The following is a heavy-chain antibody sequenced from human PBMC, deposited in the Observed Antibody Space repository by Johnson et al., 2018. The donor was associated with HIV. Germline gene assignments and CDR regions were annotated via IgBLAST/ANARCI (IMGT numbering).Heavy chain of an antibody. Sequence: VQLVESGGGVVQPGRSLRLSCAASGFTFSSYAMHWVRQAPGKGLEWVAVISYDGSNKYYADSVKGRFTISRDNSKNTLYLQMNSLRAEDTAVYYCAREGVAVAGTPDAFDLWGQGTMVIVSS. CDR2: ISYDGSNK. CDR1: GFTFSSYA. CDR3: AREGVAVAGTPDAFDL. V-gene: IGHV3-30*04. J-gene: IGHJ3*01. D-gene: IGHD6-19*01.